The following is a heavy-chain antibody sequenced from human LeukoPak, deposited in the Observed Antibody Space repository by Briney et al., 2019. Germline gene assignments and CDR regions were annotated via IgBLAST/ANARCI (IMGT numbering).Heavy chain of an antibody. CDR3: ARESNYYGSGSYSYYFDY. V-gene: IGHV3-23*01. D-gene: IGHD3-10*01. CDR2: IRDSGSST. CDR1: GFTFSSYA. Sequence: GGSLRLSCAASGFTFSSYAMSWVRQAPGKGLEWVSAIRDSGSSTHYADSVKGRFTTSRDNSKNTLFLQMNSLRAEDTAVYYCARESNYYGSGSYSYYFDYWGQGTLVTVSS. J-gene: IGHJ4*02.